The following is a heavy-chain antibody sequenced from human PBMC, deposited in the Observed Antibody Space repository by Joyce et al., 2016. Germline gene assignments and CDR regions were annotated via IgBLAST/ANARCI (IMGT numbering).Heavy chain of an antibody. V-gene: IGHV1-46*01. CDR2: INPSGGST. CDR1: GYSFTTHY. J-gene: IGHJ4*02. Sequence: QVQLVQSGAEVKKTGASVRVSCKASGYSFTTHYIHWMRQAPGQGLEWMGIINPSGGSTNYAQKFQGRVTMTRDTSTSTVYLELTSLRSEDTAVYYWARVGGGVYDFWSGFFDYWGQGTLVTVSS. D-gene: IGHD3-3*01. CDR3: ARVGGGVYDFWSGFFDY.